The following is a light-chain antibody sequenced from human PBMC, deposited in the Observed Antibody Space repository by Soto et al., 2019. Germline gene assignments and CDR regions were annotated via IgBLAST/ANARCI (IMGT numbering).Light chain of an antibody. CDR1: QSVRSN. CDR2: GAS. CDR3: QQYSNWPPGT. J-gene: IGKJ1*01. Sequence: EIVMTQSPATLSVSPGERATLSCRASQSVRSNLAWYQQKPGQAPRLLIYGASTRATGIPARFSGSGSGTEFTLNISSLQSEDFAVYYCQQYSNWPPGTFGQGTKV. V-gene: IGKV3-15*01.